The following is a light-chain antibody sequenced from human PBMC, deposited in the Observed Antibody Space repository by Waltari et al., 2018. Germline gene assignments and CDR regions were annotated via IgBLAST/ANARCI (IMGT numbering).Light chain of an antibody. CDR3: CSYAGSSTFVV. CDR1: SRDGGSYHL. J-gene: IGLJ2*01. Sequence: QSALTQPASVSGSPGQSITIPCTGTSRDGGSYHLVSWYQQHPGKAPKLMIYEGSKRPSGVSNRFSGSKSGNTASLTISGLQAEDEADYYCCSYAGSSTFVVFGGGTKLTVL. CDR2: EGS. V-gene: IGLV2-23*03.